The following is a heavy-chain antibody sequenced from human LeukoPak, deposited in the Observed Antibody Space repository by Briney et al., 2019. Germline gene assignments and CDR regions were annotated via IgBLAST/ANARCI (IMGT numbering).Heavy chain of an antibody. Sequence: SGGSLRLSCAASGFTFSSYGMHWVRQAPGKGLEWVAFIRYDGSNKYYADSVKGRFTISRDNSKNTLYLQMNSLRAEDTAVYYCARRAGAYSHPYDYWGQGTLVTASS. CDR1: GFTFSSYG. V-gene: IGHV3-30*02. J-gene: IGHJ4*02. CDR3: ARRAGAYSHPYDY. CDR2: IRYDGSNK. D-gene: IGHD4/OR15-4a*01.